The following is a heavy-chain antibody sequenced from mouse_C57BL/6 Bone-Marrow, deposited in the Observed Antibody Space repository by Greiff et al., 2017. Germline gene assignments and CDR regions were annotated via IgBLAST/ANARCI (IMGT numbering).Heavy chain of an antibody. J-gene: IGHJ1*03. CDR1: GFTFSSYG. D-gene: IGHD1-1*01. CDR3: ARHEDGSSYNWYFDV. CDR2: ISSGGSYT. Sequence: EVQLVESGGALVKPGGSLKLSCAAPGFTFSSYGMSWFRQTPDKRLGWVATISSGGSYTYYPDSVKGRFTISRDNAKNTLYLQMSSLKSEDTAMYYCARHEDGSSYNWYFDVWGTGTTVTVSS. V-gene: IGHV5-6*01.